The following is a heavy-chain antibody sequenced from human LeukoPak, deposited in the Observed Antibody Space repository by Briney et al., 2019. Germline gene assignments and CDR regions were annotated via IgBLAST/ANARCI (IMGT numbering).Heavy chain of an antibody. Sequence: GGSLRLSCAASGFTFSSYWMSWVRQAPGKGLEWVANIKQDGSEKYYVDSVKGRFTISRDNAKNSLYLQMNSLRAEDTAVYYCAREHGDHGSGAFDIWGQGTMVTVSS. CDR1: GFTFSSYW. J-gene: IGHJ3*02. V-gene: IGHV3-7*01. CDR3: AREHGDHGSGAFDI. CDR2: IKQDGSEK. D-gene: IGHD5-24*01.